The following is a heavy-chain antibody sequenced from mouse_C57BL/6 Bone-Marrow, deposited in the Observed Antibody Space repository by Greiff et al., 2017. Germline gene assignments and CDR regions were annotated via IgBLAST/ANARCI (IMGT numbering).Heavy chain of an antibody. CDR1: GYTFTDYY. J-gene: IGHJ2*01. D-gene: IGHD1-1*01. Sequence: EVQLQQSGPELVKPGASVKISCKASGYTFTDYYMNWVKQSHGKSLEWIGDINPNNGGTSYNQKLKGKATLTVDKASSTAYMELRSLTSEDSEVYYCVRDYCGSSWYFDCWGQGSILTVSS. CDR2: INPNNGGT. CDR3: VRDYCGSSWYFDC. V-gene: IGHV1-26*01.